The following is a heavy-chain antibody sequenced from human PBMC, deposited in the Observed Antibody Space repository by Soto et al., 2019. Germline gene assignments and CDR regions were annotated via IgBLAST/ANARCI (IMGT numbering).Heavy chain of an antibody. CDR2: IIPIFGTA. CDR3: ARNPNPFIAAAGTGWFDP. J-gene: IGHJ5*02. CDR1: GGTFSSYA. V-gene: IGHV1-69*01. D-gene: IGHD6-13*01. Sequence: SGAEVKKPGSSVKVSCKASGGTFSSYAISWVRQAPGQGLEWMGGIIPIFGTANYAQKFQGRVTITADESTSTAYMELSSLRSEDTAVYYCARNPNPFIAAAGTGWFDPWGQGTLVTVSS.